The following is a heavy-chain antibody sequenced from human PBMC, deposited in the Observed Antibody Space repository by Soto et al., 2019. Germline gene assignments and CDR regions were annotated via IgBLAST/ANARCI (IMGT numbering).Heavy chain of an antibody. CDR2: ISAYNGNT. V-gene: IGHV1-18*01. CDR3: ARVGRCNEYNAYDI. D-gene: IGHD1-1*01. Sequence: QVQLVQSGAEVKKPGASVKVSCKASGNTFTSDGISWVRQAPGRGLLWLGWISAYNGNTNYAQNYHGKVTITTHTPTSTAYMWVGSLSSDAAAVYDCARVGRCNEYNAYDIWGQGTMVTVSS. CDR1: GNTFTSDG. J-gene: IGHJ3*02.